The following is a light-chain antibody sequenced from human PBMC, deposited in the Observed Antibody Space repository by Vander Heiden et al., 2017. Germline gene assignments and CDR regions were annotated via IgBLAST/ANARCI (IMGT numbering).Light chain of an antibody. Sequence: DIQRTQSPSSLSASIGDRVTLTCRASQSISKFLNWYQQKPGKAPNLLIYAASSLQSGVPSRFTGSGSGTDFTLTISSLQPEDFATYYCQQSYNAPPTFGQGTKVEIK. CDR3: QQSYNAPPT. J-gene: IGKJ1*01. V-gene: IGKV1-39*01. CDR1: QSISKF. CDR2: AAS.